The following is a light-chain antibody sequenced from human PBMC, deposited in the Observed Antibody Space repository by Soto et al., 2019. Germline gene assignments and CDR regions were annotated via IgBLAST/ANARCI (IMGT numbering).Light chain of an antibody. CDR3: QSYDSSLSGHVV. V-gene: IGLV1-40*01. J-gene: IGLJ2*01. CDR1: SSNIGAGYN. Sequence: QSVLTQPPSVSGAPGQRVTISCTGSSSNIGAGYNVHWYQQLPGTAPKLLIYSNSNRPSGVPDRFSGSKSGTSASLAITGLQAEDEAEYYCQSYDSSLSGHVVFGGGTQLTVL. CDR2: SNS.